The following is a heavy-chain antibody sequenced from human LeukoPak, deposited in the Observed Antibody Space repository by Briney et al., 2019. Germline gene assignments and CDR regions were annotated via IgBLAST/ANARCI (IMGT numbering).Heavy chain of an antibody. V-gene: IGHV1-3*01. D-gene: IGHD3-22*01. CDR2: INAGNGNI. J-gene: IGHJ3*02. Sequence: ASVKVSCKASGHTSTTYAIHWVRQAPGQGLEWMGWINAGNGNIKYSQKLQGRVTITGDTSASTAYMELSSLRSEDTAVYYCARVSVPPIYDSSGYSNDAFDIWGQGTMVTVSS. CDR3: ARVSVPPIYDSSGYSNDAFDI. CDR1: GHTSTTYA.